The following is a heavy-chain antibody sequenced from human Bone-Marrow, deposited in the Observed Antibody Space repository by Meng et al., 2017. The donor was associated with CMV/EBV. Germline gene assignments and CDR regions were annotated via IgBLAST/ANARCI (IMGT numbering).Heavy chain of an antibody. J-gene: IGHJ4*02. CDR1: GFTFSSYG. CDR3: ARDGGLWFGESQDYAFDY. Sequence: GGSLRLSCAASGFTFSSYGMHWVRQAPGKGLEWVAFIRYDGSNKYYADSVKGRFTISRDNSKNTLYLQMNSLRAEDTAVYYCARDGGLWFGESQDYAFDYWGQGTQVTVSS. CDR2: IRYDGSNK. V-gene: IGHV3-30*02. D-gene: IGHD3-10*01.